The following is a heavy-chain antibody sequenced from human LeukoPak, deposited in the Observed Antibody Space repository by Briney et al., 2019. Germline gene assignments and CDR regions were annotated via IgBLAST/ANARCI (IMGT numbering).Heavy chain of an antibody. CDR1: GFTFSSYG. CDR3: ASLPEGQWEQLGSRPPDY. V-gene: IGHV3-30*03. J-gene: IGHJ4*02. CDR2: ISYDGSNK. D-gene: IGHD1-26*01. Sequence: PGGSLRLSCAASGFTFSSYGMHWVRQAPGKGLEWVAVISYDGSNKYYADSVKGRFTISRDNSKNTLYLQMNSLRAEDTAVYYCASLPEGQWEQLGSRPPDYWGQGTLVTVSS.